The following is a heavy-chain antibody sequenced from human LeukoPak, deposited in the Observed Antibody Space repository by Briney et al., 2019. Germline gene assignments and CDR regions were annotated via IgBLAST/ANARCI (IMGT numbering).Heavy chain of an antibody. Sequence: SGTLSLTCTVSGGSISSGDYYWSWIRQPPGKGLEWIGYIYYSGSTYYNPSLKSRVTISVDTSKNQFSLKLSSVTAADTAVYYCARVVAGDYPWYFDYWGQGTLVTVPS. CDR3: ARVVAGDYPWYFDY. V-gene: IGHV4-30-4*01. CDR1: GGSISSGDYY. J-gene: IGHJ4*02. D-gene: IGHD4-17*01. CDR2: IYYSGST.